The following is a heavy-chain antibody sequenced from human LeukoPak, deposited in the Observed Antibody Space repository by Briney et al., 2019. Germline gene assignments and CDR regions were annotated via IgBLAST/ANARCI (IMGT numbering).Heavy chain of an antibody. CDR3: ARDSYYGSGSRGDFDY. V-gene: IGHV3-33*01. Sequence: PGGSLRLSCAASGFTFSSYGMHWVRQAPGKGLEWVGIIWYDGSNKCYADSVKGRFTISRDNSKNTLYLQMNSLRAEDTAVYYCARDSYYGSGSRGDFDYWGQGTLVTVSS. D-gene: IGHD3-10*01. CDR2: IWYDGSNK. J-gene: IGHJ4*02. CDR1: GFTFSSYG.